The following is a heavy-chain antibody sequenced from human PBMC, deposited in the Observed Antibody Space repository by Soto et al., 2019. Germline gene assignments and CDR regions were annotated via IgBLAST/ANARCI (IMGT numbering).Heavy chain of an antibody. V-gene: IGHV5-51*01. J-gene: IGHJ5*02. CDR1: GYSFTSYW. D-gene: IGHD2-2*01. CDR2: IYPGDSDT. Sequence: GESLKISCKGSGYSFTSYWIGWVRQMPGKGLEWMGIIYPGDSDTRYSPSFQGQVTISADKSISTAYLQWSSLKASDTAMYYCARLEDIVVVPAAMSGWFDPWGQGTLVTVSS. CDR3: ARLEDIVVVPAAMSGWFDP.